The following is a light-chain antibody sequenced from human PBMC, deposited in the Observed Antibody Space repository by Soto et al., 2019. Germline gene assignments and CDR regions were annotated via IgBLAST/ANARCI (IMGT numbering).Light chain of an antibody. CDR3: QHYNSYSEA. J-gene: IGKJ1*01. V-gene: IGKV1-5*01. CDR1: QTISSW. CDR2: AAS. Sequence: DIQMTQSPSTLSGSVGDRVTITCRASQTISSWLAWYQQKPGKAPRLLIYAASILQSGVPSRFSGSGSGTEFTLTISSLQPDDFATYYCQHYNSYSEAFGQGTKV.